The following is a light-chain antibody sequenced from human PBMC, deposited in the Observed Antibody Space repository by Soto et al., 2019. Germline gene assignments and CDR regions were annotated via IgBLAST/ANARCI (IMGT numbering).Light chain of an antibody. CDR1: QSISSW. CDR2: DAS. Sequence: IQMTQAPSTLSASLGDGVTITCRARQSISSWLAWYQQKPGKAPKLLIYDASILESGVPSRFSGSGSGTDFTLTISSLQPEDFATYYCQHFRSLPITFGQGTRLEIK. CDR3: QHFRSLPIT. J-gene: IGKJ5*01. V-gene: IGKV1-5*01.